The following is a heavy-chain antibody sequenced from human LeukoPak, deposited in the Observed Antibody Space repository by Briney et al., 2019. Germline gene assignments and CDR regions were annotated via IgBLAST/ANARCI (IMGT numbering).Heavy chain of an antibody. J-gene: IGHJ4*02. Sequence: GGSLRVSCAASGFTFSSYWMSWVRQAPGKGLEWLANINQDGSQKTYVDSVKGRFTISRDNAKNSLDLQMNSLRAEDTAVYYCARSLWPEDYWGQGTLVTVSS. CDR1: GFTFSSYW. CDR3: ARSLWPEDY. V-gene: IGHV3-7*01. D-gene: IGHD2-21*01. CDR2: INQDGSQK.